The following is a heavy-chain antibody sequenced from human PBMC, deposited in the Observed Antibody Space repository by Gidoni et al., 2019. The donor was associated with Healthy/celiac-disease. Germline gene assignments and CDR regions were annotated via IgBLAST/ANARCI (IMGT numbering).Heavy chain of an antibody. CDR1: GFTFSSYG. V-gene: IGHV3-33*01. CDR3: ARSDCTNGVCYRRTDAFDI. J-gene: IGHJ3*02. Sequence: QVQLVESGGGVVQPGRSLRLYCAASGFTFSSYGMPWVRQAPGKGLEWVAVIWYDGSNKYYADSVKGRFTISRDNSKNTLYLQMYSLRAEDTAVYYCARSDCTNGVCYRRTDAFDIWGQGTMVTVSS. CDR2: IWYDGSNK. D-gene: IGHD2-8*01.